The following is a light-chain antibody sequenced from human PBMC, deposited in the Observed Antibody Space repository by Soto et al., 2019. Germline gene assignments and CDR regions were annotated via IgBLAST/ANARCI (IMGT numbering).Light chain of an antibody. CDR2: DAS. Sequence: DIQMNRSPSTVSASVIDIGTITFLASQSISNWLAWYQQLPGTAPKLVIYDASTLESGVPSRFSGSGSGTEFTLTISSLQPDDFATYYCQQYNTYSWTFGQGTKVDIK. CDR3: QQYNTYSWT. J-gene: IGKJ1*01. V-gene: IGKV1-5*01. CDR1: QSISNW.